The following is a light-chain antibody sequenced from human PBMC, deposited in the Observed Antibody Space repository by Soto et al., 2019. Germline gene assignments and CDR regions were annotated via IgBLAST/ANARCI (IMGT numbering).Light chain of an antibody. Sequence: QSALTQPRSVSGSPGQSVTISCTGTSSDVGGYNYVSWYQQHPGKAPKLMIYDVSKRPSGVPDRFSGSKSGNTASLTISGLQAEDEADYYCCSYAGSYTRVFGTWTKLTVL. CDR1: SSDVGGYNY. CDR3: CSYAGSYTRV. J-gene: IGLJ1*01. V-gene: IGLV2-11*01. CDR2: DVS.